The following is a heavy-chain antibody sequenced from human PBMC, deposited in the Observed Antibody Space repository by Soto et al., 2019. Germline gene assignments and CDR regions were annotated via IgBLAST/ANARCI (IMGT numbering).Heavy chain of an antibody. J-gene: IGHJ5*02. CDR3: ARATIVLVPAAMVSHWFDP. V-gene: IGHV4-30-4*08. CDR2: IYYSGST. D-gene: IGHD2-2*01. Sequence: SEILSLTCTVSGGSISSGGCYWSWIRQHPGKGLEWIGYIYYSGSTYYNPSLKSRVTISVDTSKNQFSLKLSSVTAADTAVYYCARATIVLVPAAMVSHWFDPWGQGTLVNVSS. CDR1: GGSISSGGCY.